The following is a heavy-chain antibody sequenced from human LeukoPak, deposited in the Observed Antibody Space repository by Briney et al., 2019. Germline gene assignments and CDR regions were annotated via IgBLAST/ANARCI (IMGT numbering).Heavy chain of an antibody. CDR3: VADPINFDF. V-gene: IGHV4-4*02. CDR2: IHHSGSI. J-gene: IGHJ4*02. CDR1: GVSISSNLW. Sequence: PSETLSLTCAVSGVSISSNLWWTWVRQPPGKGLEWIAEIHHSGSINYNPSLKSRVTISVDKAKNQFSLNLNYVTAADTAVYYCVADPINFDFWGQGTLVTVSS.